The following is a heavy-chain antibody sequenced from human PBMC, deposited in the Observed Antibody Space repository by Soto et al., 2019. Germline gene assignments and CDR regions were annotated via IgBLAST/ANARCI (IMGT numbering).Heavy chain of an antibody. V-gene: IGHV4-30-2*01. J-gene: IGHJ4*02. CDR1: GGSISSGCYC. CDR3: ARGPSGDKVDY. D-gene: IGHD7-27*01. Sequence: PSQTLSLTCAVFGGSISSGCYCWSWIRQPPGKGLEWIGYIYHSGSTYYNPSLKSRVTISVDRSKNQFSLKLSSVSAADTAVYYCARGPSGDKVDYWGQGTLVTVSS. CDR2: IYHSGST.